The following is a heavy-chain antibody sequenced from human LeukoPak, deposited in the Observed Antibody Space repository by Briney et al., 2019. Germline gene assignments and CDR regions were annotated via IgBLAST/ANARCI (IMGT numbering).Heavy chain of an antibody. Sequence: GGSLRLSCGASGFTFSSYWMHWVRQAPGKGLVWISRINSDGSTTSYADSVKGRFTISRGNAKNTLYLQMNSLRAEDTAVYYCARGNYYGQDYWGQGTLVTVSS. CDR2: INSDGSTT. CDR1: GFTFSSYW. J-gene: IGHJ4*02. D-gene: IGHD3-10*01. CDR3: ARGNYYGQDY. V-gene: IGHV3-74*01.